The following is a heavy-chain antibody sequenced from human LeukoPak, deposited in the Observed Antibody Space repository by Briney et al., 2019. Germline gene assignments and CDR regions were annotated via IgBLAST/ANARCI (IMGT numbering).Heavy chain of an antibody. D-gene: IGHD1-26*01. CDR2: ITWNSGSI. CDR1: GFTFDDYA. CDR3: VRDRGTYRPIDY. V-gene: IGHV3-9*01. J-gene: IGHJ4*02. Sequence: GGSLRLSCAASGFTFDDYAMHWVRQAPGKGLEWVSTITWNSGSIGYADSVKGRFTISRDNAKSSLYLQMNSLRAEDTAIYYCVRDRGTYRPIDYWGQGTLVTVSS.